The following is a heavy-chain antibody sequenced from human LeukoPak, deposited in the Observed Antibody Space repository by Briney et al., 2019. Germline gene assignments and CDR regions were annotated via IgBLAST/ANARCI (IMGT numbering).Heavy chain of an antibody. Sequence: PGGSLRLSCAASGFTFSSYAMSWVRQAPGKGLEWVSAISGSGGSTYYADSVKGRFTISRDNSKNTLYLQMNSLRAEDTAVYYCAKGPNYGSGSYLLYFDYWGQGTLVTVSS. D-gene: IGHD3-10*01. CDR2: ISGSGGST. J-gene: IGHJ4*02. V-gene: IGHV3-23*01. CDR1: GFTFSSYA. CDR3: AKGPNYGSGSYLLYFDY.